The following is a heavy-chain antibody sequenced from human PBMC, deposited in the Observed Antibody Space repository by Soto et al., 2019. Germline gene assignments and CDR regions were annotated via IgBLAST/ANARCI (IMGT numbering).Heavy chain of an antibody. J-gene: IGHJ6*02. CDR2: FDPEDGET. V-gene: IGHV1-24*01. CDR3: ATGWYSSSWYKVYYYYGMDV. Sequence: AASVKVSCKVSGYTLTELSMHWVRQAPGKGLEWMGGFDPEDGETIYAQKFQGRVTMTEDTSTDTAYMELSSLRSEDTAVYYCATGWYSSSWYKVYYYYGMDVWGQGTTVTVSS. CDR1: GYTLTELS. D-gene: IGHD6-13*01.